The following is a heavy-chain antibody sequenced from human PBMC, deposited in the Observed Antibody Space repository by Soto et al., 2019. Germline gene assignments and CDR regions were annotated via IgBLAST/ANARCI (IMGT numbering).Heavy chain of an antibody. J-gene: IGHJ6*02. Sequence: GGSLRLSCAASGFTFSSYAMHWVRQAPGKGLGWVAVISYDGSNKYYADSVKGRFTISRDNSKNTLYLQMNSLRAEDTAVYYCAGGYSYGYYYYYGMDVWGQGTTVTVSS. CDR1: GFTFSSYA. CDR3: AGGYSYGYYYYYGMDV. D-gene: IGHD5-18*01. V-gene: IGHV3-30-3*01. CDR2: ISYDGSNK.